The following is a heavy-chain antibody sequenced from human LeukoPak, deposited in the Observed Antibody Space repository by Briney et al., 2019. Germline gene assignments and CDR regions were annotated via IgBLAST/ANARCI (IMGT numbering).Heavy chain of an antibody. CDR3: ARGRSIAARPGYFQH. CDR2: INPSGGST. V-gene: IGHV1-46*01. J-gene: IGHJ1*01. CDR1: GYTFTSYY. Sequence: ASVKVSCKASGYTFTSYYMHWVRQAPGQGLEWMGIINPSGGSTSYAQKFQGRVTMTRDTSTSTVYMELNSLRSDDTAVYYCARGRSIAARPGYFQHWGQGTLVTVSS. D-gene: IGHD6-6*01.